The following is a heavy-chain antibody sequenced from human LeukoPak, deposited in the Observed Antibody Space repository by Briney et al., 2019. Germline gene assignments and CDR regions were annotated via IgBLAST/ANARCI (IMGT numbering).Heavy chain of an antibody. Sequence: PGGSLRLSCAASGFTFSSYWMSWVRQAPGKGLEWVANIKQDGSAKYSVDSVKGRFTISRDNAKNSLYLQMNSLRAEDTAVYYCARAASGGYPGYFDYWGQGTLVTVSS. D-gene: IGHD1-26*01. CDR1: GFTFSSYW. J-gene: IGHJ4*02. CDR3: ARAASGGYPGYFDY. V-gene: IGHV3-7*01. CDR2: IKQDGSAK.